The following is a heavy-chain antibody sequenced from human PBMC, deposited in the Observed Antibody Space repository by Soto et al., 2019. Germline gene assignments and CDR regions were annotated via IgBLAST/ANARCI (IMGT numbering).Heavy chain of an antibody. D-gene: IGHD6-6*01. CDR1: GGTFSSYA. V-gene: IGHV1-69*05. Sequence: ASVKVSCKASGGTFSSYAISWVRQAPGQGLEWMGGIIPIFGTANYAQKFQGRVTMTTDTSTSTAYMELRSLRSDDTAVYYCARGGYSSSSKWFDPWGQGTLVTVSS. CDR3: ARGGYSSSSKWFDP. J-gene: IGHJ5*02. CDR2: IIPIFGTA.